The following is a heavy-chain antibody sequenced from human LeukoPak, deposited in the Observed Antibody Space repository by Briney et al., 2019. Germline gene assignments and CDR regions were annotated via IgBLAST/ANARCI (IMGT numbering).Heavy chain of an antibody. CDR1: GYSISSGYY. J-gene: IGHJ4*02. Sequence: PSVTLSLTCTVSGYSISSGYYWGWIRQPPGKGLEWIGSTYHSGSTYYNPSLKSRVTISVDTSKNQFSLKLSSVTAADTAVYYCARDGSSAVADYWGQGTLVTVSS. V-gene: IGHV4-38-2*02. D-gene: IGHD6-19*01. CDR2: TYHSGST. CDR3: ARDGSSAVADY.